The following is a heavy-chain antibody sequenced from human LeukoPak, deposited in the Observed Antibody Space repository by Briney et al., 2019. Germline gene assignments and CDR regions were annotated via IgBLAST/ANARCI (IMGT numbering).Heavy chain of an antibody. Sequence: KSSETLSLTCTVSGGSISIYDWTWVRQPPGKGLEWIGNIYYSGSTNYNPSLRSRVTISVDTSKNQFSLKLNSVTAADTAVYYCARRYCGGGSCYSGFDYWGQGTLVTVSS. V-gene: IGHV4-59*01. J-gene: IGHJ4*02. CDR3: ARRYCGGGSCYSGFDY. CDR2: IYYSGST. CDR1: GGSISIYD. D-gene: IGHD2-15*01.